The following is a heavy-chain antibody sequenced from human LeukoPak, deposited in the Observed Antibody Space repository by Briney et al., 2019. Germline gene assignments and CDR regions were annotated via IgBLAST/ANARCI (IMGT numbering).Heavy chain of an antibody. CDR3: ARESIYYDSSGYYFDY. CDR1: GGTFSSYA. D-gene: IGHD3-22*01. V-gene: IGHV1-69*05. J-gene: IGHJ4*02. Sequence: GASVKVSCKASGGTFSSYAISWVRQAPGQGLEWMGRIIPIFGTANYARKFQGRVTITTDESTSTAYMELSSLRSEDTAVYYCARESIYYDSSGYYFDYWGQGTLVTVSS. CDR2: IIPIFGTA.